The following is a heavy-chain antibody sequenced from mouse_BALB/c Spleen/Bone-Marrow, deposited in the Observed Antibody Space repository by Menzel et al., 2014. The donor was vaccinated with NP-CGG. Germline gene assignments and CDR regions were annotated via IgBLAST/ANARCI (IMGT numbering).Heavy chain of an antibody. CDR2: IDPASGNA. J-gene: IGHJ2*01. Sequence: EVKLMESGAELVKPGASVKLSCTASGFNIKDTYMHWVKQRPEQGLEWIGRIDPASGNAKYDPKFQGKATITADTSSNTAYLRLSSLTSEDTAVYYCARYRLGTYFDFWGQGTTLTVSS. CDR3: ARYRLGTYFDF. CDR1: GFNIKDTY. V-gene: IGHV14-3*02. D-gene: IGHD2-14*01.